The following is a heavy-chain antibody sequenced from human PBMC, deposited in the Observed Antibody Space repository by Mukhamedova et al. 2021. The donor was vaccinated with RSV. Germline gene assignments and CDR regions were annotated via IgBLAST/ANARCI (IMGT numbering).Heavy chain of an antibody. CDR3: ARDFQRGFDY. D-gene: IGHD3-10*01. V-gene: IGHV3-30*01. CDR2: ISYDGSNK. J-gene: IGHJ4*02. Sequence: GLEWVAVISYDGSNKYYADSVKGRFTISRDNSKNTLYLQMNSLRAEDTAVYYCARDFQRGFDYWGQGTLVTVS.